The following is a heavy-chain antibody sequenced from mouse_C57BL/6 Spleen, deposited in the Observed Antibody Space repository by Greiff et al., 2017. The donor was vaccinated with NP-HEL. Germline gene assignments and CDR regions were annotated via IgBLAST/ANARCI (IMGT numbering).Heavy chain of an antibody. Sequence: EVQLQESGPGLVKPSQSLSLTCSVTGYSITSGYYWNWIRQFPGNKLEWMGYISYDGSNNYNPSLKNRISITRDTSKNQFFLKLNSVTTEDTATYYCARGLLRPLDYWGQGTTLTVSS. CDR2: ISYDGSN. V-gene: IGHV3-6*01. D-gene: IGHD2-3*01. CDR1: GYSITSGYY. J-gene: IGHJ2*01. CDR3: ARGLLRPLDY.